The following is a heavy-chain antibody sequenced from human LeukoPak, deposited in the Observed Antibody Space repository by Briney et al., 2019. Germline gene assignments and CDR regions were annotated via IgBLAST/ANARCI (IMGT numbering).Heavy chain of an antibody. D-gene: IGHD3-9*01. J-gene: IGHJ4*02. CDR3: AKETIEDGDGDD. Sequence: PGGSLRLSCAASGFTFISYGMHWVRQAPGKGLEWVAFIRYDGSNKYYAYSVKGRFTISRDNSKNTLYLQMNSLRAEDTAVYYCAKETIEDGDGDDWGQGILVTVSS. V-gene: IGHV3-30*02. CDR1: GFTFISYG. CDR2: IRYDGSNK.